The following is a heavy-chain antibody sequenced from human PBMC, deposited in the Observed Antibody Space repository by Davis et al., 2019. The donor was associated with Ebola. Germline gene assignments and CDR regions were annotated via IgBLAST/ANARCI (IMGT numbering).Heavy chain of an antibody. J-gene: IGHJ6*04. CDR3: ASTSTFGVVIFYYYYGMDV. V-gene: IGHV1-2*04. CDR1: GYTFTGYY. Sequence: ASVKVSCKASGYTFTGYYMHWVRQAPGQGLEWMGWINPNSGGTNYAQKFQGWVTMTRDTSISTAYMELSRLRSDDTAVYYCASTSTFGVVIFYYYYGMDVWGKGTTVTVSS. CDR2: INPNSGGT. D-gene: IGHD3-3*01.